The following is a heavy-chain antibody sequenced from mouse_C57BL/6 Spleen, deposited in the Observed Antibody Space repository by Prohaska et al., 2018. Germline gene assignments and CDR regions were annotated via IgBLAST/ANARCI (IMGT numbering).Heavy chain of an antibody. CDR3: MRYGNYWYFDV. D-gene: IGHD2-1*01. Sequence: EVQLLETGVGLVQPGGSRGLSCEGSGFTFSGFWMSWVRQTPGKTLEWIGDINSDGSAINYAPSIKDRFTIVRDNDKSTLYLQMSNVRSEDTATYFCMRYGNYWYFDVWGTGTTVTVSS. CDR2: INSDGSAI. V-gene: IGHV11-2*01. CDR1: GFTFSGFW. J-gene: IGHJ1*03.